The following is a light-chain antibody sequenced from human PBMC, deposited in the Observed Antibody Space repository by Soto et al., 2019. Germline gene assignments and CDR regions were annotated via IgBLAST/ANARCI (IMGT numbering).Light chain of an antibody. Sequence: VMTQSPATLSVSPGEGATLSCRASQSVSSNLVWYQHRPGQAPRLLIYGASSRATGIPDRFSGSGSGTDFTLTINRLEPEDFAVYYCQQYDSSPRTFGQGTKVDIK. CDR3: QQYDSSPRT. J-gene: IGKJ1*01. V-gene: IGKV3-20*01. CDR2: GAS. CDR1: QSVSSN.